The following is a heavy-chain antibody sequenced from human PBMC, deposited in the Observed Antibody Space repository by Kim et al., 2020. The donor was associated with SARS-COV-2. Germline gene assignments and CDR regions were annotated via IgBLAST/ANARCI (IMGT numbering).Heavy chain of an antibody. CDR3: ATVKGGYYYYYMDV. J-gene: IGHJ6*03. CDR2: ISYDGSNK. D-gene: IGHD3-16*01. Sequence: GGSLRLSCAASGFTFSSYGMHWVRQAPGKGLEWVAVISYDGSNKYYADSVKGRFTISRDNSKNTLYLQMNSLRAEDTAVYYCATVKGGYYYYYMDVWGKGTTVTVSS. CDR1: GFTFSSYG. V-gene: IGHV3-30*03.